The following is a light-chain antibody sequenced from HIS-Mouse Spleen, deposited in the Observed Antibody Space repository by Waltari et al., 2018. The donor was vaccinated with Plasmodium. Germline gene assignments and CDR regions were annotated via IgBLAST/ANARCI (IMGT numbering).Light chain of an antibody. CDR3: NSRDSSGTHGV. J-gene: IGLJ2*01. V-gene: IGLV3-19*01. CDR2: GKN. CDR1: SLRSYY. Sequence: SSELTQDPAVSVALGQTVRITCQGDSLRSYYASWYQQKPGQAPVLVIYGKNNRPAGIPDGFSGSSAGNTASLTITGAQAEDEADYYCNSRDSSGTHGVFGGGTKLTVL.